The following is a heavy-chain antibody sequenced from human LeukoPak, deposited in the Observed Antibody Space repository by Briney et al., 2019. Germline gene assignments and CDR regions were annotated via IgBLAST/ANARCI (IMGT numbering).Heavy chain of an antibody. J-gene: IGHJ6*02. V-gene: IGHV3-21*04. D-gene: IGHD3-22*01. Sequence: GGSLRLSCAASGFTFSSYGMHWVRQAPGKGLEWVSSITSTSSYIFYADSVKGRFTISRDNSKNTLYLQMNSLRAEDTAVYYCAKFFSSSRRDSSAGYYYYGMDVWGQGTTVTVSS. CDR2: ITSTSSYI. CDR3: AKFFSSSRRDSSAGYYYYGMDV. CDR1: GFTFSSYG.